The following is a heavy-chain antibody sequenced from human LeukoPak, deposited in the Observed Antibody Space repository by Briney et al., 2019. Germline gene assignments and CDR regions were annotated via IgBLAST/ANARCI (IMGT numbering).Heavy chain of an antibody. D-gene: IGHD6-19*01. CDR2: INHSGST. V-gene: IGHV4-34*01. Sequence: SETLSLTCAVYGGSFSGYYWSWIRQPPGKGLEWIGEINHSGSTNYNPSLKSRVTISVDTSKNQFSLKLSSVTAADTAVYYCPSSGWYLNYWGQGTLVTVSS. CDR1: GGSFSGYY. CDR3: PSSGWYLNY. J-gene: IGHJ4*02.